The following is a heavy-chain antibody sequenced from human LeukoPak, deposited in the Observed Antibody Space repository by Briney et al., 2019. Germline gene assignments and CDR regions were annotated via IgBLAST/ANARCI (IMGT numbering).Heavy chain of an antibody. CDR2: IYYRGRP. CDR1: GGSINIDNYY. J-gene: IGHJ4*02. D-gene: IGHD2-2*01. V-gene: IGHV4-39*01. Sequence: SETLSLTCTVSGGSINIDNYYWGWIRQPPGKELEWIGSIYYRGRPFYNPSLKSRVTISVDTPSNLYSLKLSSVTAADTAVYYCARRPQYGPFDYRGQGTLVSVSS. CDR3: ARRPQYGPFDY.